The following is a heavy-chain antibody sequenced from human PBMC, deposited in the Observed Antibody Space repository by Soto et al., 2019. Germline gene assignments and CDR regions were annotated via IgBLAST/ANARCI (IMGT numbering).Heavy chain of an antibody. CDR3: ARVGCRSTSCYTGRYYGMDV. D-gene: IGHD2-2*02. Sequence: PGGSLRLSCAASGFTFSSYEMNWVRQAPGKGLEWVSYISSSGSTIYYADSVKGRFTISRDNAKNSLYLQMNSLRAEDTAVYYCARVGCRSTSCYTGRYYGMDVWGQGTTVTVSS. CDR1: GFTFSSYE. J-gene: IGHJ6*02. CDR2: ISSSGSTI. V-gene: IGHV3-48*03.